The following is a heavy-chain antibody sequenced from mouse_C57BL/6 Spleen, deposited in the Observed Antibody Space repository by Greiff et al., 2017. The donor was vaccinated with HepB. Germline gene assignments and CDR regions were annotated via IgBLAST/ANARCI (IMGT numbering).Heavy chain of an antibody. V-gene: IGHV1-64*01. Sequence: QVQLQQPGAELVKPGASVKLSCKASGYTFTSYWMHWVKQRPGQGLEWIGMIHPNSGSTNYNEKFKSKATLTVDKSSSTAYMQLSSLTSEDSAVYYCAREGYGNYDNYFDYWGQGTTLTVSS. D-gene: IGHD2-10*02. CDR2: IHPNSGST. J-gene: IGHJ2*01. CDR3: AREGYGNYDNYFDY. CDR1: GYTFTSYW.